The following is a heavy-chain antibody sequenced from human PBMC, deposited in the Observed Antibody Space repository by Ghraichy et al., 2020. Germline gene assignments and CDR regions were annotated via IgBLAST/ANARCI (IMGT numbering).Heavy chain of an antibody. CDR1: GGSISSSRYY. J-gene: IGHJ4*02. Sequence: SDTLSLTCSVSGGSISSSRYYWGWVRQSPGKGLEWIGNIYYSGTTYYNPSLKSRVTISVDTSKNQFSLKLSSVAAADTAVYYCATSPDPYYYGSGSYYMYYFDYWGQGTLVAVSS. V-gene: IGHV4-39*01. D-gene: IGHD3-10*01. CDR3: ATSPDPYYYGSGSYYMYYFDY. CDR2: IYYSGTT.